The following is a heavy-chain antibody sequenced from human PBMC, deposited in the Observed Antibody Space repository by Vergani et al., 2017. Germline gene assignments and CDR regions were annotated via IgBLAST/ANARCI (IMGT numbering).Heavy chain of an antibody. CDR1: GGTFSSYA. Sequence: QVQLVQSGAEVKKPGSSVKVSCKASGGTFSSYAISWVRQAPGQGLEWMGWINAGNGNTKYSQKFQGRVTITRDTSASTAYMELSSLRSEDTAVYYCASIIKGGRSSSSWYPFDYWGQGTLVTVSS. D-gene: IGHD6-13*01. CDR3: ASIIKGGRSSSSWYPFDY. V-gene: IGHV1-3*01. CDR2: INAGNGNT. J-gene: IGHJ4*02.